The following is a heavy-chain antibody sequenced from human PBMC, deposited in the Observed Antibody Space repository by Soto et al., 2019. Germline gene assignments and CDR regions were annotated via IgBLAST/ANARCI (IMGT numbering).Heavy chain of an antibody. CDR2: IYHTGST. V-gene: IGHV4-4*02. CDR1: GGSISTSNW. CDR3: ARDTGSGPHFDY. D-gene: IGHD2-15*01. Sequence: SETLSLTCAVSGGSISTSNWWTWVRQPPGKGLEWIGQIYHTGSTSYSPSLKSRVTISIDKSKNQFSLKLSSVTAADTAVYYCARDTGSGPHFDYWGQGTLVTVSS. J-gene: IGHJ4*02.